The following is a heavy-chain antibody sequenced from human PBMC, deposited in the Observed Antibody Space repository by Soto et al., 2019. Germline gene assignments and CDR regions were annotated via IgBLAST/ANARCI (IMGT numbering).Heavy chain of an antibody. CDR2: ISYDEDNI. V-gene: IGHV3-30*03. Sequence: QAQLVDSGGGVVQPGSSLRLSCAASGFTFSHYGMHWVRQAPGKGLEWVAVISYDEDNIYYDESIQGRFTISRDNSGNKLDLQMHILRADAAALYCCDQSGSKVNTFWFLDLWGRGTPVTVSS. J-gene: IGHJ2*01. CDR3: DQSGSKVNTFWFLDL. CDR1: GFTFSHYG. D-gene: IGHD3-16*01.